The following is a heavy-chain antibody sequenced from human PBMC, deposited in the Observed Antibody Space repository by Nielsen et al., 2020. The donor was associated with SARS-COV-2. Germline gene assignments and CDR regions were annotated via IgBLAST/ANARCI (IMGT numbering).Heavy chain of an antibody. CDR2: ISGSGGST. CDR1: GFTFSSYA. CDR3: AKDKYYDFWSGYYYYYYGMDV. V-gene: IGHV3-23*01. J-gene: IGHJ6*02. D-gene: IGHD3-3*01. Sequence: GVLKISCAASGFTFSSYAMSWVRQAPGKGLEWVSAISGSGGSTYYADSVKGRFTISRDNSKNTLYLQMNSLRAEDTAVYYCAKDKYYDFWSGYYYYYYGMDVWGQGTTVTVSS.